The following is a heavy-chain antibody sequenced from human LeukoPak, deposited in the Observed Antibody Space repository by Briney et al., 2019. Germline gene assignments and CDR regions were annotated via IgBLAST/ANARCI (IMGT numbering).Heavy chain of an antibody. CDR2: IIPIFGTA. CDR3: ARDGYSSSWYESTNWFDP. J-gene: IGHJ5*02. Sequence: GASVKVSCKASGGTFSSYAISWVRQAPGQGLEWMGGIIPIFGTANYAQKFQGRVTITTDESTSTACMELSSLRSEDTAVYYCARDGYSSSWYESTNWFDPWGQGTLVTVSS. CDR1: GGTFSSYA. V-gene: IGHV1-69*05. D-gene: IGHD6-13*01.